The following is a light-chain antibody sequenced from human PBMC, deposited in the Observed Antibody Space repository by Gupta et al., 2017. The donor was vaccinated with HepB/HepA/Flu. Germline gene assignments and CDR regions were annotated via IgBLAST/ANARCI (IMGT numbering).Light chain of an antibody. CDR2: RNN. Sequence: QSVLPQPPSASGTPGQRVTISCSGSISNIGSNYVYWYQQFPGTAPKLIMYRNNQRPSGVPDRFSGSKSGTSVSLAISGLRSEDEADYYCAVWDDSLSGVVFGGGTKLTVL. CDR1: ISNIGSNY. J-gene: IGLJ2*01. CDR3: AVWDDSLSGVV. V-gene: IGLV1-47*01.